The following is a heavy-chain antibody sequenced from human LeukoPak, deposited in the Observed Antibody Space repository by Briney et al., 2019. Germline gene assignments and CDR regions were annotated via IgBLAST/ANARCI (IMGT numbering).Heavy chain of an antibody. V-gene: IGHV3-53*01. CDR2: IYSGGST. Sequence: GGSLRLSCAASGFTVSSNYMSWVRQAPGKGLEWVSVIYSGGSTYYADSVKGRFTISRDNSKNTLYLQMNSLRAEDTAVYYCARLTGTSYLDCWGQGALVTVSS. D-gene: IGHD2-2*01. CDR1: GFTVSSNY. J-gene: IGHJ4*02. CDR3: ARLTGTSYLDC.